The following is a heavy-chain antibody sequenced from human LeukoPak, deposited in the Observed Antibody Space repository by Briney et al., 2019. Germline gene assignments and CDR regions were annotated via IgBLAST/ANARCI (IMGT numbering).Heavy chain of an antibody. V-gene: IGHV1-2*02. CDR1: GYTFTGYY. J-gene: IGHJ4*02. CDR2: INPNSGGT. D-gene: IGHD6-13*01. Sequence: ASVKVSCKASGYTFTGYYMHWVRQAPGQGLEWMGWINPNSGGTNYAQKFQGRVTMTRDTSISTACMELSRLRSDDTAVYYCARSPGYSSSWYLVCDYWGQGTLVTVSS. CDR3: ARSPGYSSSWYLVCDY.